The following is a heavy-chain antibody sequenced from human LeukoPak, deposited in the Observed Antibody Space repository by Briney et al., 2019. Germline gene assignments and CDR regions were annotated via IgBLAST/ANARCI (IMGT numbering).Heavy chain of an antibody. J-gene: IGHJ4*02. Sequence: PGGSLRLSCTTSGFTFGDYAMSWVRQAPGKGLEWVGFIRSKAYGGTTEFAASVKGSFTISRDDSKNIAYLQMNSLKTEDTAVYYCTSGDPDYYDSSGHDYWGQGTLVTVSS. D-gene: IGHD3-22*01. CDR3: TSGDPDYYDSSGHDY. CDR2: IRSKAYGGTT. V-gene: IGHV3-49*04. CDR1: GFTFGDYA.